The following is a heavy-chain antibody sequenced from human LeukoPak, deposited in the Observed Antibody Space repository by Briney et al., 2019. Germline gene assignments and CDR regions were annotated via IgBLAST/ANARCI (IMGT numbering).Heavy chain of an antibody. CDR1: GGSFSGYY. D-gene: IGHD3-10*01. V-gene: IGHV4-34*01. CDR3: ARVDYYGSGSSGRFDY. CDR2: IYYSGST. J-gene: IGHJ4*02. Sequence: SETLSLTCAVYGGSFSGYYWSWIRQPPGKGLEWIGNIYYSGSTYYNPSLKSRVTISVDTSKNQFSLKLSSVTAADTAVYYCARVDYYGSGSSGRFDYWGQGTLVTVSS.